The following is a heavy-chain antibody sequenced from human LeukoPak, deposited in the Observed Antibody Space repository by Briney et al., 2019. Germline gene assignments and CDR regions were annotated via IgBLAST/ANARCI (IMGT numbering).Heavy chain of an antibody. Sequence: SETLSLTCTVSGGSISSYYWSWIRQPAGKGLEWIGRIYTSGSTNYNPSLKSRVTMSVDTSKNQFSLKLSSVTAEDTAVYYCARGSEYCSSTSCYPRGDYYYYMDVWGKGTTVTVSS. D-gene: IGHD2-2*01. CDR3: ARGSEYCSSTSCYPRGDYYYYMDV. CDR1: GGSISSYY. CDR2: IYTSGST. J-gene: IGHJ6*03. V-gene: IGHV4-4*07.